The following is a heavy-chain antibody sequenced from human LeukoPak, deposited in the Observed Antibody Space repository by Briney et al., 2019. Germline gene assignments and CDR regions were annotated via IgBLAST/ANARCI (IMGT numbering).Heavy chain of an antibody. V-gene: IGHV4-39*01. CDR3: ARHVRNVGMDV. J-gene: IGHJ6*02. Sequence: PSETLSLTCTVSGGSISNSTSYWGWIRQPPGKGLEWIGYIYYSGSTYYNPSLKSRVTISVDTSKSQFSLRLSSVTAADTAIYYCARHVRNVGMDVWGQGTTVTVSS. CDR1: GGSISNSTSY. CDR2: IYYSGST.